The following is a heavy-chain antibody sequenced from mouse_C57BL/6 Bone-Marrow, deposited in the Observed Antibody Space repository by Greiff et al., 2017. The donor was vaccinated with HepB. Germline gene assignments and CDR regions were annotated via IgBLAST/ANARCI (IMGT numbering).Heavy chain of an antibody. V-gene: IGHV5-9*01. CDR1: GFTFSSYT. CDR3: ARHHYYGSSYTYFDV. D-gene: IGHD1-1*01. J-gene: IGHJ1*03. Sequence: EVKLVESGGGLVKPGGSLKLPCAASGFTFSSYTMSWVRQTPEKRLEWVATISGGGGNTYYPDSVKGRFTISRDNAKNTLYLQMSSLRSEDTALYYCARHHYYGSSYTYFDVWGTGTTVTVSS. CDR2: ISGGGGNT.